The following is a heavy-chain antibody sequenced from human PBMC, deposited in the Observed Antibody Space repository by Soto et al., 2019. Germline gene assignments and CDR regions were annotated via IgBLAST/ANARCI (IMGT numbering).Heavy chain of an antibody. Sequence: PSETLSLTCTVSGGSISSSSYYWGWIRQPPGKGLEWIGSIYYSGSTYYNPSLKSRVTISVDTSKNQSSLKLSSVTAADTAVYYCARDGGVITGTHWGQGTLVTVSS. J-gene: IGHJ4*02. D-gene: IGHD1-20*01. CDR3: ARDGGVITGTH. CDR2: IYYSGST. CDR1: GGSISSSSYY. V-gene: IGHV4-39*07.